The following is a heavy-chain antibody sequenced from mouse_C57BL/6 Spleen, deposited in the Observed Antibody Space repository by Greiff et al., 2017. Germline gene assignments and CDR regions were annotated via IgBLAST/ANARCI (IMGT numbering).Heavy chain of an antibody. J-gene: IGHJ4*01. V-gene: IGHV1-55*01. Sequence: QVQLQQPGAELVKPGASVKMSCKASGYTFTSYWITWVKQRPGQGLEWIGDIYPGSGSTNYNEKFKSKATLTVDTSSSTAYMHLSSLTSEDSAVYYCARDGYYGADAMDYWGQGTSVTVSS. CDR1: GYTFTSYW. D-gene: IGHD2-3*01. CDR2: IYPGSGST. CDR3: ARDGYYGADAMDY.